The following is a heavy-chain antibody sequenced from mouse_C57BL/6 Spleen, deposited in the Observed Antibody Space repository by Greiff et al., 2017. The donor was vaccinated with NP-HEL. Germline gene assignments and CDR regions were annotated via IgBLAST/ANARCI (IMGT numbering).Heavy chain of an antibody. D-gene: IGHD2-3*01. Sequence: VQLQQSGAELVRPGSSVKMSCKTSGYTFTSYGINWVKQRPGQGLEWIGYIYIGNGYTEYNEKFKGKATLTSDTSSTTSSIHLIILTSCHSAFYFCARGGVTWYFDVWGTGTTVTVSS. V-gene: IGHV1-58*01. CDR1: GYTFTSYG. CDR3: ARGGVTWYFDV. J-gene: IGHJ1*03. CDR2: IYIGNGYT.